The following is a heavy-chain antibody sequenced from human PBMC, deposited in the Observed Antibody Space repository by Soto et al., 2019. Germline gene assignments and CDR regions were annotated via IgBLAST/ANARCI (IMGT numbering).Heavy chain of an antibody. CDR2: IYYSGST. D-gene: IGHD2-2*01. Sequence: SETLSLTCTVSGGSISSYYWSWIRQPPGKGLEWIGYIYYSGSTNYNPSLKSRVTISVDTSKNQFSLKLSSVTAADTAVYYCARVDCISTSCYGMDVWGQGTTVTVSS. J-gene: IGHJ6*02. CDR3: ARVDCISTSCYGMDV. V-gene: IGHV4-59*01. CDR1: GGSISSYY.